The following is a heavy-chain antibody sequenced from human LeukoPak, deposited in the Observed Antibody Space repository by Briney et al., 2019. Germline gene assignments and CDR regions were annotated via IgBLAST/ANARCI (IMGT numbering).Heavy chain of an antibody. CDR2: INPNSGGT. J-gene: IGHJ4*02. V-gene: IGHV1-2*06. D-gene: IGHD3-10*01. Sequence: ASVKVSCKASGYTFTGYYMHWARQAPGQRLEWMGRINPNSGGTNYAQKFQGRVTMTRDTSISTAYMELSRLRSDDTAVYYCARSYGSGSPDYWGQGTLVTVSS. CDR3: ARSYGSGSPDY. CDR1: GYTFTGYY.